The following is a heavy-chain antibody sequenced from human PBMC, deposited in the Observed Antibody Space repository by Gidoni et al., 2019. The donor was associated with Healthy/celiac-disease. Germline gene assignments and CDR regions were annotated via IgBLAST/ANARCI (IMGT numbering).Heavy chain of an antibody. V-gene: IGHV4-34*01. CDR3: ARGWSGWFDP. CDR1: GGSFSGYY. J-gene: IGHJ5*02. CDR2: INHSGST. D-gene: IGHD3-3*01. Sequence: QVQLQQWGAGLLKPSETLSLTCAVYGGSFSGYYWSWIRQPPGKGLEWIGEINHSGSTNYNPSLKSRVTISVDTSKNQFSLKLSSVTAADTAVYYCARGWSGWFDPWGQGTLVTVSS.